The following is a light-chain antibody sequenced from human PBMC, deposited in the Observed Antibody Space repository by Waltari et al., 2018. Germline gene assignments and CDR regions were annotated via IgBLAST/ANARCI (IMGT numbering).Light chain of an antibody. CDR1: SLRTYY. CDR3: NSRKSRGNAIYF. CDR2: DKN. V-gene: IGLV3-19*01. J-gene: IGLJ1*01. Sequence: SSELTQDPAVSVALGQTVRITCQGDSLRTYYANWYHQRPGQAPVLIIFDKNSRPPGIPDRFSGSRSGNTASLTISGAQAEDEGYYYCNSRKSRGNAIYFFGTGTKVTVL.